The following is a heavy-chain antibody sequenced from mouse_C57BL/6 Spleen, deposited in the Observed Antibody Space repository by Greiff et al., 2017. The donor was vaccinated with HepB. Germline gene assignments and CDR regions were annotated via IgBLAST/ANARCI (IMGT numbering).Heavy chain of an antibody. D-gene: IGHD1-1*01. CDR2: ISSGSSTI. V-gene: IGHV5-17*01. CDR1: GFTFSDYG. J-gene: IGHJ3*01. Sequence: EVQRVESGGGLVKPGGSLKLSCAASGFTFSDYGMHWVRQAPEKGLEWVAYISSGSSTIYYADTVKGRFTISRDNAKNTLFLQMTSLRSEDTAMYYCARTDYGSSYDAYWGQGTLVTVSA. CDR3: ARTDYGSSYDAY.